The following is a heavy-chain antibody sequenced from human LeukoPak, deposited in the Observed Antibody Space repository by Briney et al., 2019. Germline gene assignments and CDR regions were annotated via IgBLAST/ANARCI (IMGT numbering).Heavy chain of an antibody. V-gene: IGHV1-2*02. Sequence: GASVKVSCKASGYTFTGYYIHWVRQAPGQGLEWMGWINPNSGGTNYAQKFQGRVTITADKSTSTAYMELSSLRSEDTAVYYCARDITMVRGVTTEYNWFDPWGQGTLVTVSS. D-gene: IGHD3-10*01. CDR2: INPNSGGT. J-gene: IGHJ5*02. CDR3: ARDITMVRGVTTEYNWFDP. CDR1: GYTFTGYY.